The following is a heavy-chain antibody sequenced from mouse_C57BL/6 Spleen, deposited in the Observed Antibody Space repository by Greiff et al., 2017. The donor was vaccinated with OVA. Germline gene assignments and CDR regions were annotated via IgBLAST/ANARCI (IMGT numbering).Heavy chain of an antibody. J-gene: IGHJ2*01. Sequence: VQGVESGPELVKPGASVKISCKASGYAFSSSWMNWVKQRPGKGLEWIGRIYPGDGDTNYNGKFKGKATLTADKSSSTAYMQLSSLTSEDSAVYFCARTLTGYFDYWGQGTTLTVSS. CDR1: GYAFSSSW. V-gene: IGHV1-82*01. CDR2: IYPGDGDT. CDR3: ARTLTGYFDY. D-gene: IGHD4-1*01.